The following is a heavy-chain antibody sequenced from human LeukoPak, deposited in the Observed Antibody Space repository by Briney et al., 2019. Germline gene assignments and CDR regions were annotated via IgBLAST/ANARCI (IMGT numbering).Heavy chain of an antibody. V-gene: IGHV3-7*03. CDR2: VNRDGSET. CDR3: ARNNGMDV. J-gene: IGHJ6*02. Sequence: GGSLRLSCAASGFALSSHWMTWVRQVPGRGPEWVANVNRDGSETYYLDFVKGRFTISKDNAKNSLYLQMNSLRAEDTALYHCARNNGMDVWGQGTTVIVSS. CDR1: GFALSSHW.